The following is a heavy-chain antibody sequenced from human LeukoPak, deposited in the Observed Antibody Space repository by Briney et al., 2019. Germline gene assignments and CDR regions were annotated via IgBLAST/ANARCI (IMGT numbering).Heavy chain of an antibody. D-gene: IGHD5-24*01. CDR3: ARLGEDGYSSGFDY. Sequence: GGSLKISFKGSGYSFTNYWIDRVRPRPGKGPEWMGIIYPGDSDTRHSPSFQGQVTISADKSISIAYLQWSSLNASDTAMYYCARLGEDGYSSGFDYWGQGTLVTVSS. CDR2: IYPGDSDT. CDR1: GYSFTNYW. V-gene: IGHV5-51*01. J-gene: IGHJ4*02.